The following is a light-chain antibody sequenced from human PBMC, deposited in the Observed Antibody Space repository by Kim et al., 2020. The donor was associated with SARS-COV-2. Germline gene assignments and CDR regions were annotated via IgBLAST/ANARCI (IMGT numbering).Light chain of an antibody. Sequence: VAWGQTVRITCQGDSLRIYYATGYQQKPGQAPILVIYGKNNRPSGIPDRFSGSSSGNTASLTITGTQAGDEADYYCNSRDSNDNVVFGGGTQLTVL. CDR3: NSRDSNDNVV. V-gene: IGLV3-19*01. CDR2: GKN. J-gene: IGLJ2*01. CDR1: SLRIYY.